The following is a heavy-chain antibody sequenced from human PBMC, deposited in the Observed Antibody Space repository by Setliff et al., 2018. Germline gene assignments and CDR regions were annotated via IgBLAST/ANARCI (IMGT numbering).Heavy chain of an antibody. D-gene: IGHD3-3*01. J-gene: IGHJ6*03. Sequence: SETLSLTCTVSGDSISSRTNYWSWIRQPAGEGLEWIGQIYTSWSTNYNPSLQSRATLSIDASKKQFSLKLTSVTAADTAVYYCARMSGFLYMDVWGKGTTVTVSS. V-gene: IGHV4-61*09. CDR3: ARMSGFLYMDV. CDR2: IYTSWST. CDR1: GDSISSRTNY.